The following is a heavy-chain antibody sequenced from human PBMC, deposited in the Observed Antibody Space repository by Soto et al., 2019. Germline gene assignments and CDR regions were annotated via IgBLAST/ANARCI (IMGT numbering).Heavy chain of an antibody. CDR3: ASATTFNYYYYGMDV. D-gene: IGHD1-26*01. CDR1: GGSISSNNW. Sequence: TSETLSLTCAVSGGSISSNNWWSWVRQPPGRGLEWIGEIYHSGTTNYNPSFKSRVTISLDKSKNQFSLKLTSVTAADTAVYYCASATTFNYYYYGMDVWGQGTTVTAP. J-gene: IGHJ6*02. V-gene: IGHV4-4*02. CDR2: IYHSGTT.